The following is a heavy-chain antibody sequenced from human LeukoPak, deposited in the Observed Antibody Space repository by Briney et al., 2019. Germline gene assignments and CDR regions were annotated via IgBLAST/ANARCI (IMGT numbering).Heavy chain of an antibody. Sequence: PSETLSLTCTVSGGSISGYYWTWIRQPPGKGLEWIGYICNSGGTNYNPSLKSRVTFSVDMSKNKFSLKLTSVTAADTAVYYCARLGLSNSGSYLAPSDYWGQGTLVTVSS. V-gene: IGHV4-59*08. CDR3: ARLGLSNSGSYLAPSDY. D-gene: IGHD1-26*01. CDR1: GGSISGYY. J-gene: IGHJ4*02. CDR2: ICNSGGT.